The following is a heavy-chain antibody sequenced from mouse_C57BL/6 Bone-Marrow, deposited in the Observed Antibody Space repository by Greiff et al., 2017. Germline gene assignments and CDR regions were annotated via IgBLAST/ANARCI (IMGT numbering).Heavy chain of an antibody. CDR1: GFTFSSYA. V-gene: IGHV5-4*01. CDR3: ARDEGKNV. CDR2: ISDGGSYT. J-gene: IGHJ1*03. Sequence: EVKVVESGGGLVKPGGSLKLSCAASGFTFSSYAMSWVRQTPEKRLEWVATISDGGSYTYYPDNVKGRFTISRDNAKNNLYLQMSHLKSEDTAMYYCARDEGKNVWGTGTTVTGSS.